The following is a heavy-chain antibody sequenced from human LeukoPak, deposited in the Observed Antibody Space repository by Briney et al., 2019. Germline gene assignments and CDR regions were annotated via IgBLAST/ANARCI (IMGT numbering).Heavy chain of an antibody. CDR2: IYSDGTT. CDR1: GLTVTSNY. V-gene: IGHV3-53*01. D-gene: IGHD6-25*01. CDR3: ASSGDAFDI. J-gene: IGHJ3*02. Sequence: GGLRLSCAASGLTVTSNYMSWVRQAPGKGLEWVSIIYSDGTTYYRDSVKGRFTISRDNSKNTLHLQMNSLRAEDTAVYYCASSGDAFDIWGQGTMVTVSS.